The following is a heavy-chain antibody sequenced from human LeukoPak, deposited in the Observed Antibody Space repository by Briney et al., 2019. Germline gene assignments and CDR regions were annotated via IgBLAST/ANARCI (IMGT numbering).Heavy chain of an antibody. J-gene: IGHJ6*03. Sequence: GGSLRLSCAASGFTFSSYEMNWVRQAPGKGLEWVSAISGSGGSTYYADSVKGRFTISRDNSKNTLYLQMNSLRAEDTAVYYCAKAPFEAAAFVYMDAWGKGTTVTVSS. CDR1: GFTFSSYE. D-gene: IGHD6-13*01. V-gene: IGHV3-23*01. CDR2: ISGSGGST. CDR3: AKAPFEAAAFVYMDA.